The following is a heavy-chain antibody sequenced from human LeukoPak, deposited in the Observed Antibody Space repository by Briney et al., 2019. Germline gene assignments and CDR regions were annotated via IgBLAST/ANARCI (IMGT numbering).Heavy chain of an antibody. CDR3: ARDRSYGAFAS. Sequence: GGSLRLSCAASGFTFDDHGMNWVRQAPGKGLEWVSGITWNGGSTGYADSVKGRFTISRDNAKNSLYLQMSSLRAEDTALYYCARDRSYGAFASWGQGTLVTVSS. J-gene: IGHJ4*02. D-gene: IGHD1-26*01. CDR1: GFTFDDHG. CDR2: ITWNGGST. V-gene: IGHV3-20*04.